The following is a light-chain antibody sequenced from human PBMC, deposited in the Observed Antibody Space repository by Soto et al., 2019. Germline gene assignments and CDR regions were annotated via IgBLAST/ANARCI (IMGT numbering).Light chain of an antibody. Sequence: DIHITHSPSPMSASVSDSATIPCRASQGINNYLAWFQQKPGKVPKRLIYTASSLQSGVPSRFSGSGSGTEFTLTISSLQPEDFATYCCLQHKSYPITFGQGTRRRL. CDR2: TAS. J-gene: IGKJ5*01. CDR1: QGINNY. CDR3: LQHKSYPIT. V-gene: IGKV1-17*03.